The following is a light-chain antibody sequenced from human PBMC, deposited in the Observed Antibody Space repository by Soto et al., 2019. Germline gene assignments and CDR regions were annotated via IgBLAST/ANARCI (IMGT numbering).Light chain of an antibody. V-gene: IGLV1-44*01. CDR1: SSNIGSNT. Sequence: HSVLTQPPSASGTPGQRVTISCSGSSSNIGSNTVNWYQQLPGTAPKLLIYSNNQRPSVVPDRFSASKSGTSTSLAISGLQSEDDADYYCAAWDDSLNVVFGPGTKVTVL. CDR2: SNN. J-gene: IGLJ2*01. CDR3: AAWDDSLNVV.